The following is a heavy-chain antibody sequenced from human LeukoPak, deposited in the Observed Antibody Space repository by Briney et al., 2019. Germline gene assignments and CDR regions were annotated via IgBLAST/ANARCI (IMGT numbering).Heavy chain of an antibody. CDR3: ARSIAARLDYYYYMDV. V-gene: IGHV4-4*07. Sequence: PSETLSLTCTVSGGSISSYYWSWIRQPAGKGREWIGRIYTSGSTNYNPSLKSRVTMSVDTSKNQFSLKLSSVTAADTAVYYCARSIAARLDYYYYMDVWGKGTTVTVSS. D-gene: IGHD6-6*01. CDR2: IYTSGST. J-gene: IGHJ6*03. CDR1: GGSISSYY.